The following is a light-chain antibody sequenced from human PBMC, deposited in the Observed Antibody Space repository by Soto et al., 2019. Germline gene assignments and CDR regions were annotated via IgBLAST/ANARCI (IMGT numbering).Light chain of an antibody. J-gene: IGKJ4*01. Sequence: DTQLTQSPSFLSASVGDRVTIACRASQDVSRSVGWYQQKPGTAPKLLISAASTLNSGVQSRFSGSGSGTDFTLTISSLQPEDFATYYCQQLWTYPLTFGGGTKVEI. CDR3: QQLWTYPLT. CDR1: QDVSRS. CDR2: AAS. V-gene: IGKV1-9*01.